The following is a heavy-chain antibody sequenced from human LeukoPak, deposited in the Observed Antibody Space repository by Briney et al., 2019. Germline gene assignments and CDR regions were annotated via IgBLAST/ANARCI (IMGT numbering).Heavy chain of an antibody. CDR2: ISYDGSNK. D-gene: IGHD6-19*01. Sequence: GGSLRLSCAASGFTFGSYGMHWVRQAPGKGLEWVAVISYDGSNKYYADSVKGRFTISRDNSKNTLYLQMNSLRAEDTAVYYCALMLIAVAGTGDDAFDIWGQGTMVTVSS. CDR3: ALMLIAVAGTGDDAFDI. CDR1: GFTFGSYG. V-gene: IGHV3-30*03. J-gene: IGHJ3*02.